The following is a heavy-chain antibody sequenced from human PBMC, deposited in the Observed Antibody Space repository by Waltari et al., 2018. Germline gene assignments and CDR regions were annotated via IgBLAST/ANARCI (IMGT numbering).Heavy chain of an antibody. D-gene: IGHD1-26*01. CDR1: AFPFSSSS. CDR3: ARDAQWELRTDAFDI. V-gene: IGHV3-21*01. CDR2: ISSSSSYI. J-gene: IGHJ3*02. Sequence: EVQLVESGGGLVKPGGSLRLSCAASAFPFSSSSMTWVRQAPGKGLEWVSSISSSSSYIYYADSVKGRFTISRDNAKNSLYLQMNSLRAEDTAVYYCARDAQWELRTDAFDIWGQGTMVTVSS.